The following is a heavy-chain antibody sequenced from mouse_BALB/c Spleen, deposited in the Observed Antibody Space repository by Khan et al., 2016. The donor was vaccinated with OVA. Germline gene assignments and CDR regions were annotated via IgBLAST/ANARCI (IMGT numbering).Heavy chain of an antibody. J-gene: IGHJ4*01. CDR1: GYTFTTAG. CDR2: INTHSGVP. D-gene: IGHD2-14*01. CDR3: ARGGAAYYRSDGGAMDY. Sequence: QIQLVQSGPELKKPGETVRISCKASGYTFTTAGMQWVQQMPGKGLKWIGWINTHSGVPKYAEDFKGRFAFSLETSTSTAYLQISNLKNEDTATYFGARGGAAYYRSDGGAMDYWGQGTSVTVSS. V-gene: IGHV9-4*02.